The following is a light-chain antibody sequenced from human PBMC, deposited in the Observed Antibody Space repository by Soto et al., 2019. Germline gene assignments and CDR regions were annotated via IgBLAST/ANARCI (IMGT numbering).Light chain of an antibody. CDR2: LNNDGSH. CDR1: SGHRNYA. V-gene: IGLV4-69*01. J-gene: IGLJ2*01. CDR3: QTWDTGIQV. Sequence: VLTQAPSASASLGASVKLTCTLSSGHRNYAIAWHQQQPEKGPRYLMNLNNDGSHTKGDGVPERFSGSSSGAERYLTISSLQSEDEADYYCQTWDTGIQVFGGGTKLTVL.